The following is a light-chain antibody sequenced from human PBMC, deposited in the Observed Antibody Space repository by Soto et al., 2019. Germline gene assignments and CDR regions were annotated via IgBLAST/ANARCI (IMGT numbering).Light chain of an antibody. CDR2: GNS. CDR3: QSYDSSLSGYV. Sequence: QSALTQPPSVSGAPGQRVTISCTGSSSNIGAGYDVHWYQQLPGTAPKLLIYGNSNRPSVVPDRFSGSKSGTSASLAITGLQAEDEADYYCQSYDSSLSGYVFGTGTKLTVL. V-gene: IGLV1-40*01. J-gene: IGLJ1*01. CDR1: SSNIGAGYD.